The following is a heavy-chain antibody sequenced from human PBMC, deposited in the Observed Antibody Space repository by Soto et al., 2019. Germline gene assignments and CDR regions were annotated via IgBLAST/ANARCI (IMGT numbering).Heavy chain of an antibody. Sequence: PSETLSLTCTVSGGSISSYYWSWIRQSAGKGLEWIGRIYSSETTNHNPSLKSRVTMSVDTSKNRFSLKLSSVTAADTAVYYCAGGQRIVGALYYFDYWGQGTLVTVSS. CDR2: IYSSETT. CDR1: GGSISSYY. CDR3: AGGQRIVGALYYFDY. J-gene: IGHJ4*02. D-gene: IGHD1-26*01. V-gene: IGHV4-4*07.